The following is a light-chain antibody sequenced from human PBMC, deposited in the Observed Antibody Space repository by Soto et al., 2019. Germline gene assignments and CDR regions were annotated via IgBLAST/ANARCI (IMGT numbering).Light chain of an antibody. CDR3: QQAKSFPIP. CDR2: DAS. V-gene: IGKV1-12*01. J-gene: IGKJ5*01. CDR1: QDISNY. Sequence: IHMNQSPSSLSASVGDGVTITFRASQDISNYLNWYQQIPGKAPKLLIYDASILQTGVPSRFSGSGSGTDFTLTINSLQPEDFATYYCQQAKSFPIPFGQGTRLEI.